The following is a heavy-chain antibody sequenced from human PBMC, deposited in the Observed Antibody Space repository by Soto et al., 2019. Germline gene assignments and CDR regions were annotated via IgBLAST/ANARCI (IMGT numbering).Heavy chain of an antibody. Sequence: PSETLSLTCTVSGGSISSDDYYWSWIRQPPGKGLEWIGYIYYSGRTAYNPSLKSRLIISIDTSKNQFSLNLNSVSGADTAVYYCARELSNSPDYFDYWGQGTLVTVYS. CDR3: ARELSNSPDYFDY. V-gene: IGHV4-30-4*01. CDR2: IYYSGRT. D-gene: IGHD6-6*01. J-gene: IGHJ4*02. CDR1: GGSISSDDYY.